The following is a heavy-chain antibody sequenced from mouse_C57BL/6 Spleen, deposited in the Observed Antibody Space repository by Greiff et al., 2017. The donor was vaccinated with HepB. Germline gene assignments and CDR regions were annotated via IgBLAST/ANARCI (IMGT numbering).Heavy chain of an antibody. J-gene: IGHJ1*03. CDR1: GYSFTDYN. CDR2: INPNYGTT. Sequence: VQLQQSGPELVKPGASVKISCKASGYSFTDYNMNWVKQSNGKSLEWIGVINPNYGTTSYNQKFKGKATLTVDQSSSTAYMQLNSLTSEDSAVYYCGPHYYGSSYWYFDVWGTGTTVTVSS. D-gene: IGHD1-1*01. V-gene: IGHV1-39*01. CDR3: GPHYYGSSYWYFDV.